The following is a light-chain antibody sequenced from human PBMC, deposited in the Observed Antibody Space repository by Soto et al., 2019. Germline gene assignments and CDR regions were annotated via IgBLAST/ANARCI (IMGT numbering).Light chain of an antibody. CDR1: QSINRW. Sequence: DIQMTQSPSTLSASVGDRVTITCRASQSINRWLAWYQQKPGKAPKLLIYKASSLESGVPSRFSGSGIGTEFTLTISSLQPDDCATYYCQQYNGDKTVWTFGQGTKVDIK. J-gene: IGKJ1*01. CDR3: QQYNGDKTVWT. V-gene: IGKV1-5*03. CDR2: KAS.